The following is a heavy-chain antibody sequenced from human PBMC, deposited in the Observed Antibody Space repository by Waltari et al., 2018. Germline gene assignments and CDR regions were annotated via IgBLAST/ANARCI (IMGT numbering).Heavy chain of an antibody. Sequence: QVQLVQSGAEVKKPGASVKVSCKVSGYPLTELSIHWVRQAPGKGLEWMGGFDPEDGETIYAQKFQGRVTMTEDTSTDTAYMELSSLRSEDTAVYYCATNRLPLPWRTNAFDIWGQGTMVTVSS. J-gene: IGHJ3*02. CDR1: GYPLTELS. D-gene: IGHD4-17*01. V-gene: IGHV1-24*01. CDR3: ATNRLPLPWRTNAFDI. CDR2: FDPEDGET.